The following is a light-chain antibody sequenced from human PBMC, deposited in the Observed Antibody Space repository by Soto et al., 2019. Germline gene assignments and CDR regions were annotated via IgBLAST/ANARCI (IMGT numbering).Light chain of an antibody. V-gene: IGLV2-23*01. CDR1: SSDVGSYNL. CDR3: CSYAGSSTYV. Sequence: QSVLTQPASVSGSPGQSITISCTGTSSDVGSYNLVSCYQQHPGKALKLMIYEGSKRPSGVSNRFSGSKSGNTASLTISGLQAEDEADYYCCSYAGSSTYVFGTGTRSPS. CDR2: EGS. J-gene: IGLJ1*01.